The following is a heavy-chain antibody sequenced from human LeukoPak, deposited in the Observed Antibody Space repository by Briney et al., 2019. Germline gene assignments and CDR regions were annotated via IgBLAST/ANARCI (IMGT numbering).Heavy chain of an antibody. V-gene: IGHV1-18*01. CDR1: GYTFINYD. CDR3: ARGYRRDAFDI. Sequence: ASVKVSCKASGYTFINYDFSWVRQAPGQGLEWMGWISTYNGNTNYAQKLQGRVTMTTDTSTSTAYMELSSLRSEDPAVYYCARGYRRDAFDIWGQGTMVTVSS. D-gene: IGHD5-18*01. J-gene: IGHJ3*02. CDR2: ISTYNGNT.